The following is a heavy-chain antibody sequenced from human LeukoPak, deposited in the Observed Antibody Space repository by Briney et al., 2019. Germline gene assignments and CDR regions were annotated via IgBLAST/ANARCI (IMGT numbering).Heavy chain of an antibody. V-gene: IGHV1-2*02. J-gene: IGHJ4*02. CDR1: GYTFTGYY. CDR3: ARKVCQGIPEYYYDSSGYCSFDY. D-gene: IGHD3-22*01. CDR2: INPNSGGT. Sequence: GASVKVSCKASGYTFTGYYMHWVRQAPGQGLEWMGWINPNSGGTNYAQKFQGRVTMTRDTSISTAYMELSRLRSDDTAVYYCARKVCQGIPEYYYDSSGYCSFDYWGQGTLVTVSS.